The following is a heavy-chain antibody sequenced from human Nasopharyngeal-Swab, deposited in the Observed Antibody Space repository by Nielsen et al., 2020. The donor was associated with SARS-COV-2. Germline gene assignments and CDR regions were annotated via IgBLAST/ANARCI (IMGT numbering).Heavy chain of an antibody. J-gene: IGHJ4*02. CDR2: IYYSGST. Sequence: GSLRLSCAASGFTFSSYAMSWVRQAPGKGLEWIGSIYYSGSTYYNPSLKSRVTISVDTSKNQFSLKLSSVTAADTAVYYCARHLRDGVVVAAPYYFDYWGQGTLVTVSS. D-gene: IGHD2-15*01. CDR1: GFTFSSYA. CDR3: ARHLRDGVVVAAPYYFDY. V-gene: IGHV4-39*01.